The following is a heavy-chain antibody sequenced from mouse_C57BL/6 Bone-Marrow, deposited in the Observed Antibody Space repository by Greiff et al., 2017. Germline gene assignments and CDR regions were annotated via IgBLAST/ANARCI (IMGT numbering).Heavy chain of an antibody. CDR2: ILPGSGSN. CDR3: ARWGISSVVATEEYAMDY. Sequence: VHLVESGAELMKPGASVKLSCKATGYTFTGYWIEWVKQRPGHGLGWIGEILPGSGSNNYNQKFKDKATFPADTSSNTAYMQLSSLTTEDSAIYYCARWGISSVVATEEYAMDYWGQGTSVTVSS. V-gene: IGHV1-9*01. J-gene: IGHJ4*01. CDR1: GYTFTGYW. D-gene: IGHD1-1*01.